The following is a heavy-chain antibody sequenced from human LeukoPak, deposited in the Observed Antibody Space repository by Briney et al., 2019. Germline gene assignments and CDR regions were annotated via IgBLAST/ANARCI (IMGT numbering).Heavy chain of an antibody. CDR2: IGTAGDT. V-gene: IGHV3-13*03. Sequence: GGSLRLSCAACGFTFSSYDMHWVRQATGKGLEWVSAIGTAGDTYYPGSVKGQFTISRENAKNSLYLQMNSLRAGDTAVYYCARATYCSSTSCYKGNAFDIWGQGTMVTVSS. D-gene: IGHD2-2*02. CDR1: GFTFSSYD. CDR3: ARATYCSSTSCYKGNAFDI. J-gene: IGHJ3*02.